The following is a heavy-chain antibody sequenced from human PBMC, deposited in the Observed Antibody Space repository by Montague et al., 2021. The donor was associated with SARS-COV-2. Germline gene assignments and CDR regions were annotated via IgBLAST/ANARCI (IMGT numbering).Heavy chain of an antibody. CDR3: ARTLRDICDS. CDR1: GFSLITTEEC. J-gene: IGHJ4*02. CDR2: IDGSDYK. V-gene: IGHV2-70*01. Sequence: PALVKPTQTLTLTCTFSGFSLITTEECVTWIRQSPGKALEWLALIDGSDYKYYNSSLKTRLTISKDTSKKQDILTMANMDPVDTGTYFCARTLRDICDSWGQGTLVTVSS.